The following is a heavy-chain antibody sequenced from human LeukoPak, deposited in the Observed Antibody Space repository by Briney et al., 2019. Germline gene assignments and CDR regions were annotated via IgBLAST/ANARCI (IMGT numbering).Heavy chain of an antibody. CDR3: AKGYCSTTGCSAGY. Sequence: PGGSLRLSCAASVFTFSSYGMSWVRQAPGKGLEWVSAISGSGGTTYYADSVKGRFTISRDNSRNTLYVQMNSLRAEDTAVYYCAKGYCSTTGCSAGYWGQGTLVTVSS. CDR1: VFTFSSYG. D-gene: IGHD2-2*01. CDR2: ISGSGGTT. V-gene: IGHV3-23*01. J-gene: IGHJ4*02.